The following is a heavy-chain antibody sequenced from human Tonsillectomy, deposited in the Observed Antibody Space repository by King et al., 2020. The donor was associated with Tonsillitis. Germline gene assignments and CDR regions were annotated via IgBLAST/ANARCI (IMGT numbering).Heavy chain of an antibody. Sequence: VQLVESGGGLVQPGGSLRLSCTDSGFTFSYYSMNWIRQAPGKGLEWVSYINARSENIYYADYVKGRFTIFRDNSKNSLYLQMDSLRAEDTALYYCASDKDWAFDYWGQGTLVTVSS. CDR2: INARSENI. V-gene: IGHV3-48*01. J-gene: IGHJ4*02. CDR3: ASDKDWAFDY. D-gene: IGHD3/OR15-3a*01. CDR1: GFTFSYYS.